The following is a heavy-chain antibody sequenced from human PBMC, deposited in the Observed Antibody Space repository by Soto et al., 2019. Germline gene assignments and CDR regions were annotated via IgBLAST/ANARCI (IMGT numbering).Heavy chain of an antibody. Sequence: ASVKVSCKVSGYTFTDYYMHWVQQAPGKGLEWMGLVDPEDGETIYAEKFQGRVTITADTSTDTAYMELSSLRSEDTAVYYCAIQQAHCSSTSCYRTGWFDPWGQGTLVTVSS. V-gene: IGHV1-69-2*01. CDR3: AIQQAHCSSTSCYRTGWFDP. D-gene: IGHD2-2*01. CDR2: VDPEDGET. CDR1: GYTFTDYY. J-gene: IGHJ5*02.